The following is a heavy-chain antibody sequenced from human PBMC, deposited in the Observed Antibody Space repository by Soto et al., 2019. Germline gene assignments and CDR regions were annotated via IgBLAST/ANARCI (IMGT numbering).Heavy chain of an antibody. D-gene: IGHD3-3*01. CDR1: GGSISSYY. J-gene: IGHJ6*03. CDR3: ARAEAHWSGYYSYYYYYMDV. Sequence: SETLSLTCTVSGGSISSYYWSWIRQPPGKGLEWIGYIYYSGSTNYNPSLKSRVTISVDTSKNQFSLKLSSVTAADTAVYYCARAEAHWSGYYSYYYYYMDVWGKGTTVTVSS. V-gene: IGHV4-59*01. CDR2: IYYSGST.